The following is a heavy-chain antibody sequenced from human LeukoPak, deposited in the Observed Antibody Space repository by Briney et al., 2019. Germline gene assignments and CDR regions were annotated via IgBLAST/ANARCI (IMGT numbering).Heavy chain of an antibody. D-gene: IGHD2-8*01. Sequence: GGSLRLSCAASGFTFSSYSMNWVRQAPGKGLEWVSSISSTSIYKYYADSVKGRFTISRDNAKDSLFLQMNSLRAEDTAIYYCARDPRIYCTNGICRDDYFDNWSQGTLVTVSS. J-gene: IGHJ4*02. CDR3: ARDPRIYCTNGICRDDYFDN. CDR2: ISSTSIYK. CDR1: GFTFSSYS. V-gene: IGHV3-21*01.